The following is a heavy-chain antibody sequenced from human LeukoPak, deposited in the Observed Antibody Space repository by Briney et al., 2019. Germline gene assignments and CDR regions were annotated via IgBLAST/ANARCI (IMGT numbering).Heavy chain of an antibody. CDR1: GFTFSSYE. V-gene: IGHV3-48*03. D-gene: IGHD3-9*01. J-gene: IGHJ4*02. CDR3: ARGGKYYDVLKGLY. CDR2: ISSSGTTT. Sequence: PGGSLRLSCTASGFTFSSYEMNWVRQAPGKGLEWISYISSSGTTTYYGDSVKGRFTISRDNAKNSLYLQMNSLRAEDTATYYCARGGKYYDVLKGLYWGQGSLVTVSS.